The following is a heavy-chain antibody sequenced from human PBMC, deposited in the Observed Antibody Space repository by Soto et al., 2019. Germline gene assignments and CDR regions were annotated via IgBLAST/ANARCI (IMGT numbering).Heavy chain of an antibody. V-gene: IGHV6-1*01. CDR3: AREAVDTAMAIYYYGMDV. CDR2: TYYRSKWYN. CDR1: GDSVSSNSAA. Sequence: SQTLSLTCVISGDSVSSNSAAWNWIRQSPSRGLEWLGRTYYRSKWYNDYAVSVKSRITINPDTSKNQFSLQLNSVTPEDTAVYYCAREAVDTAMAIYYYGMDVWGQGTTVTVSS. J-gene: IGHJ6*02. D-gene: IGHD5-18*01.